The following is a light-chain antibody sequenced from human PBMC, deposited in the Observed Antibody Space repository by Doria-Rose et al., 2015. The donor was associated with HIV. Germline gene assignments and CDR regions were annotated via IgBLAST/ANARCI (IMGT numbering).Light chain of an antibody. CDR1: QSFSSTY. CDR3: HQYGTSWT. CDR2: DGS. V-gene: IGKV3-20*01. Sequence: EIVLTQSPGTLSLSPGERATLSCKASQSFSSTYLAWYQQKPGQAPSLLIYDGSTRATGIPDRLSASGSGTDFTLTINRLEPEDFALYYCHQYGTSWTFGRGTKVEI. J-gene: IGKJ1*01.